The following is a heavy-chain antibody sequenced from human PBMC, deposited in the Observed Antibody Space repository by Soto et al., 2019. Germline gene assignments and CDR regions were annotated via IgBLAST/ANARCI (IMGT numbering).Heavy chain of an antibody. CDR2: ISYDGSNK. D-gene: IGHD6-13*01. V-gene: IGHV3-30*18. CDR3: AKDYGIAAAGTVMDV. Sequence: GGSRRRSWAASGFTFSSYVMHWVRQAPGKGLEWVAVISYDGSNKYYADSVKGRFTISRDNSKNTLYLQMNSLRAEDTAVYYCAKDYGIAAAGTVMDVWGQGTTVTVSS. CDR1: GFTFSSYV. J-gene: IGHJ6*02.